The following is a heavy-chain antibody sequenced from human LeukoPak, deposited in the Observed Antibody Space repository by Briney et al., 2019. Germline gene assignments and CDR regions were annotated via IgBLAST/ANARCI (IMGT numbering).Heavy chain of an antibody. Sequence: ASVKVSCKASGYTFTSHGISWVRQAPGQGLEWMGWISTSNTDYAQKFQGRVTVTRDTSTSTAYVELRSLRSDDTAVYYCAKGSSGWSLDYWGQGTLVTVSS. CDR2: ISTSNT. J-gene: IGHJ4*02. CDR1: GYTFTSHG. V-gene: IGHV1-18*01. D-gene: IGHD6-19*01. CDR3: AKGSSGWSLDY.